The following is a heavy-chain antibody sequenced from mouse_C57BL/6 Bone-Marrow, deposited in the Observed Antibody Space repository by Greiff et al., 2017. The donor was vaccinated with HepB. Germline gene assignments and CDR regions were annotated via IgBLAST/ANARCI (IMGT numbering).Heavy chain of an antibody. J-gene: IGHJ2*01. Sequence: EVQGVESGAELVRPGASVKLSCTASGFNIKDDYMHWVKQRPEQGLEWIGWIDPENGDTEYASKFQGKATITADTSSNTAYLQLSSLTSEDTAVYYCTTWGNWDDYWGQGTTLTVSS. D-gene: IGHD4-1*01. CDR1: GFNIKDDY. CDR2: IDPENGDT. CDR3: TTWGNWDDY. V-gene: IGHV14-4*01.